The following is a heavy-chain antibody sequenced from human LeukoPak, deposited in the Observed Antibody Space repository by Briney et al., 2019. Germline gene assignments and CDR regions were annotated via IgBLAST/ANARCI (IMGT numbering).Heavy chain of an antibody. D-gene: IGHD2-2*01. J-gene: IGHJ6*02. Sequence: GGSLRLSCAASGFTFSDYYMSWIRQAPGKGLEWVSYISSSGSTIYYADSVKGRFTISRDNAKNSLYLQMNSLRAEDTAVYYCARDGYCSSTSCYWGLYYYYYYGMDVWGQGTTVTVSS. CDR3: ARDGYCSSTSCYWGLYYYYYYGMDV. V-gene: IGHV3-11*01. CDR2: ISSSGSTI. CDR1: GFTFSDYY.